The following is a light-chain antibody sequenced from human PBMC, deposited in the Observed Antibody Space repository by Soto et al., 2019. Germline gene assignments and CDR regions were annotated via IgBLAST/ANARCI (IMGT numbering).Light chain of an antibody. CDR1: QSVSSN. V-gene: IGKV3-15*01. J-gene: IGKJ1*01. Sequence: EIVMTQSPATLSVSPGERATLSCRASQSVSSNLAWYQHKPGQAPRLLIYGASTRATGIPARFSGSGSGTEFTLTISSLQSEDFAVYYCQQNDNWPRTFGQGTKVDIK. CDR2: GAS. CDR3: QQNDNWPRT.